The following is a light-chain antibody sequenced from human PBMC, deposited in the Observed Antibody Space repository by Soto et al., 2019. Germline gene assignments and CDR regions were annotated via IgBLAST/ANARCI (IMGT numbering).Light chain of an antibody. CDR1: SSNIGAGYD. J-gene: IGLJ1*01. Sequence: QSVLTQPSSVSGAPCQRVTISCTGSSSNIGAGYDVHWYQQLPGTAPKLLIYGNSNRPSGVPDRFSGSKSGTSASLAITGLQAEDEADYYCQSYDSSLSGYVFGTGTKVAV. CDR2: GNS. V-gene: IGLV1-40*01. CDR3: QSYDSSLSGYV.